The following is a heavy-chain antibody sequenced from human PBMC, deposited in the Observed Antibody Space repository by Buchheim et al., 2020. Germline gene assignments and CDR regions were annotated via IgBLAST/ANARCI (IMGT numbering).Heavy chain of an antibody. D-gene: IGHD3-22*01. CDR3: ARDKSSSGYYQASQIFDY. CDR2: ISYDGSNK. J-gene: IGHJ4*02. Sequence: QVQLQESGLGLVKPSQTLSLTCTVSGGSISSGDYYWSWIRQPPGKGLEWVAVISYDGSNKYYADSVKGRFTISRDNSKNTLYLQMNSLRAEDTAVYYCARDKSSSGYYQASQIFDYWGQGTL. CDR1: GGSISSGD. V-gene: IGHV3-30-3*01.